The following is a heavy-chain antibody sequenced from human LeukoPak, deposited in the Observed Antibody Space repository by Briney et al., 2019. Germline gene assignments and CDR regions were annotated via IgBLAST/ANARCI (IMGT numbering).Heavy chain of an antibody. D-gene: IGHD6-6*01. V-gene: IGHV3-21*01. J-gene: IGHJ4*02. Sequence: GGSLRLSCAASGFTFSSYSMNWVRQAPGKGLEWVSSISSSSSYIYYADSVKGRFTISRDNVKNSLYLQMNSLRAEDTAVYYCARGIEYSSSFDYWGQGTLVTVSS. CDR3: ARGIEYSSSFDY. CDR1: GFTFSSYS. CDR2: ISSSSSYI.